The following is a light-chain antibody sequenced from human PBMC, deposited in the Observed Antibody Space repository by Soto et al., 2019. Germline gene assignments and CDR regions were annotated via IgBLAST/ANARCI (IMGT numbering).Light chain of an antibody. CDR1: QGVSGS. V-gene: IGKV1D-12*01. CDR3: QQTDTYAYT. J-gene: IGKJ2*01. CDR2: GAA. Sequence: DIQMTQSPSSVSASVGDRVTITCRASQGVSGSLARYQQKPGEAPKLLIYGAATLQSGVPSRFSGSYSGTDFTLTITSLQAEDFATYYCQQTDTYAYTFGQGTKLQIK.